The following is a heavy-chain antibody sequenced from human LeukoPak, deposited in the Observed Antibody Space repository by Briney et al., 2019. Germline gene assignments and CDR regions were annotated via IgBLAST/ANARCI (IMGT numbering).Heavy chain of an antibody. CDR2: MNPNSGNT. J-gene: IGHJ4*02. CDR1: GYTFTSYD. V-gene: IGHV1-8*02. D-gene: IGHD1-26*01. CDR3: ATGIVGATTSTLDY. Sequence: ASVKVSCKASGYTFTSYDINWVRQATGQGLEWMGWMNPNSGNTGYAQKFQGRVTMTEDTSTDTAYMELSSLRSEDTAVYYCATGIVGATTSTLDYWGQGTLVTVSS.